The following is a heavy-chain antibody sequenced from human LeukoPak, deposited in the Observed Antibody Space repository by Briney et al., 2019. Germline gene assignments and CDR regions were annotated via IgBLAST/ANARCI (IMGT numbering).Heavy chain of an antibody. Sequence: GGSLRLSCAASGFTFSSYAMHWVRQAPGKGLEWVAVISYDGSNKYYADSVKGRFTISRDNSKNTLYLQMNSLRAEDTAVYYCARTRDSSSTYYYYGMDVWGQGTTVTVSS. CDR3: ARTRDSSSTYYYYGMDV. CDR2: ISYDGSNK. D-gene: IGHD6-13*01. V-gene: IGHV3-30-3*01. CDR1: GFTFSSYA. J-gene: IGHJ6*02.